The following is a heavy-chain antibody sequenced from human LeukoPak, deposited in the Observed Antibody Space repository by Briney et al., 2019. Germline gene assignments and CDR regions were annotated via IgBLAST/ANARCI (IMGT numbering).Heavy chain of an antibody. V-gene: IGHV4-59*01. CDR1: GDSINGYY. Sequence: SETLSLTCTVSGDSINGYYWSWIRQTPGKGLEWIGYVFSSGTTNYNPSLKSRVTISVDTSKNQFSLVLTSVTAADTATYYCARETSLAGFASGLGFNYWGQGILVTVSS. CDR2: VFSSGTT. CDR3: ARETSLAGFASGLGFNY. J-gene: IGHJ4*02. D-gene: IGHD6-19*01.